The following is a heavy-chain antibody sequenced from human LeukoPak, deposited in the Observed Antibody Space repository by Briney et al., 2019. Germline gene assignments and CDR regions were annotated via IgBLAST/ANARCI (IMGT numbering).Heavy chain of an antibody. D-gene: IGHD3-10*01. CDR3: ARVDRYHGSGDY. J-gene: IGHJ4*02. CDR1: GYTFTSYG. CDR2: ISAYNGNT. V-gene: IGHV1-18*01. Sequence: ASVKVSCKASGYTFTSYGISWVRQAPGQGLEWMGWISAYNGNTNYAQKLQGRVTMTTDTSTSTAYTELRSLRSDDTAVYYCARVDRYHGSGDYWGQGTLVTVSS.